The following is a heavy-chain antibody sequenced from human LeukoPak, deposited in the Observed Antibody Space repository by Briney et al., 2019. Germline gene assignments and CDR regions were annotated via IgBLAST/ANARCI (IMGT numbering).Heavy chain of an antibody. V-gene: IGHV3-23*01. J-gene: IGHJ4*02. CDR1: GFTFSSYA. CDR3: AKVPSSYYYGSGSCFDY. D-gene: IGHD3-10*01. CDR2: ISGSGGST. Sequence: GGSLRLSCAASGFTFSSYAMSWVRQAPGKGLEWVSAISGSGGSTYYADSVKGRFTISRDNSKNTLCLQMNSLRAEDTAVYYCAKVPSSYYYGSGSCFDYWGQGTLVTVSS.